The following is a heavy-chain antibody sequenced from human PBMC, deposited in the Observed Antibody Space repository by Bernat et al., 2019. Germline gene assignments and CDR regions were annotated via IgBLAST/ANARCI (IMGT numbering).Heavy chain of an antibody. CDR2: IYYSGST. D-gene: IGHD5-12*01. CDR1: GGSISSSSYY. J-gene: IGHJ3*02. V-gene: IGHV4-39*01. Sequence: QLQLQESGPGLVKPSETLSLTCTVSGGSISSSSYYWGWIRRPPGKGLEWIGRIYYSGSTSYNPSLKSRVTISEDTSTSQFSLKLSSVAAADTAVYYCTRATGEAFDIWGQGTMVTVSS. CDR3: TRATGEAFDI.